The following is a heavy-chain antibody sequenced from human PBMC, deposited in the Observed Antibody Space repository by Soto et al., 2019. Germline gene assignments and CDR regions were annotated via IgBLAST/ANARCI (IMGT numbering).Heavy chain of an antibody. CDR2: INDSGNST. V-gene: IGHV3-23*01. CDR3: ANRGRFTPTWLLDL. J-gene: IGHJ5*02. D-gene: IGHD3-9*01. CDR1: GFTFSHYA. Sequence: GGSLRLSCAASGFTFSHYAMSWVRQAPGQGLEWVSGINDSGNSTYYVDSVKGRFTISRDNAKNSLYLQMNSLRAEDTAVYYCANRGRFTPTWLLDLWGQGALVTVSS.